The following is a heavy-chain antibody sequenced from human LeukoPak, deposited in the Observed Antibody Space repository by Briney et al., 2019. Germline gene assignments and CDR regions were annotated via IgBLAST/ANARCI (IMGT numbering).Heavy chain of an antibody. CDR1: GGSISSSSYY. D-gene: IGHD3-3*01. V-gene: IGHV4-39*01. CDR2: IYYSGST. Sequence: SETLSLTCTVSGGSISSSSYYWGWIRQPPGKGLEWIGSIYYSGSTYYNPSLKSRVTISVDTSKNQFSLKLSSVTAADTAVYYCARTWYYDSLFDPWGQGTLVTVSS. J-gene: IGHJ5*02. CDR3: ARTWYYDSLFDP.